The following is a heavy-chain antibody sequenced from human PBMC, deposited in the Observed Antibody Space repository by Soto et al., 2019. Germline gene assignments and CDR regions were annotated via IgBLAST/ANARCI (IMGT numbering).Heavy chain of an antibody. CDR2: IYPGDSDT. J-gene: IGHJ4*02. V-gene: IGHV5-51*01. Sequence: GESLKIYRKGPGYSFTNYWIGRGRQMPGKGLEWMGIIYPGDSDTRYSPSFQGRFTVSRDNSKNTLYLRMNSLRADDTAVYYCAKDGLYTTTAYWGQGTLVTVSS. CDR1: GYSFTNYW. D-gene: IGHD4-4*01. CDR3: AKDGLYTTTAY.